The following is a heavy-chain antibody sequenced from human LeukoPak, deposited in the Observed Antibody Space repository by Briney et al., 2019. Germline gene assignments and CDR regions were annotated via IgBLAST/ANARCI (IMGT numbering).Heavy chain of an antibody. V-gene: IGHV3-30*18. CDR1: GFTFSNYG. Sequence: GGSLRLSCAVSGFTFSNYGMHWVRQAPGKGLEWVAVISYDGSNKDYADSVRGRFTISRDNSKNTLYLQMNSLRAGDTAVYYCAKEALSSSWYHVYYYYYGMDVWGQGTTVTVSS. CDR2: ISYDGSNK. D-gene: IGHD6-13*01. CDR3: AKEALSSSWYHVYYYYYGMDV. J-gene: IGHJ6*02.